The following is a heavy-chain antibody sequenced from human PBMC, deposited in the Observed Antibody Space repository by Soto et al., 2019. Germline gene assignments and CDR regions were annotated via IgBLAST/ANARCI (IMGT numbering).Heavy chain of an antibody. D-gene: IGHD1-1*01. Sequence: EVQLVESGGGLVKPGGSLRLSCAASGFTFSSYSMNWVRQAPGKGLEWVSSISSSSSYIYYADSVKGRFTISIDNARNSLYLQMNRRRAEDTAVYYCAIDKTSPNWLVYYMDVGGKGTTDTVSS. J-gene: IGHJ6*03. CDR1: GFTFSSYS. CDR3: AIDKTSPNWLVYYMDV. V-gene: IGHV3-21*01. CDR2: ISSSSSYI.